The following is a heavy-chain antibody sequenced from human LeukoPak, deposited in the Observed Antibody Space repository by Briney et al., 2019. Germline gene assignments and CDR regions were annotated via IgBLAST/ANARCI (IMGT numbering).Heavy chain of an antibody. CDR2: IYTSGST. Sequence: SETLSLTCAVYGGSFSGYYWSWIRQPAGKGLEWIGRIYTSGSTNYNPSLKSRVTISVDTSKNQFSLKLSSVTAADTAVYYCAKPHPPAAGLGGYFDYWGQGTLVTVSS. J-gene: IGHJ4*02. D-gene: IGHD6-13*01. V-gene: IGHV4-59*10. CDR1: GGSFSGYY. CDR3: AKPHPPAAGLGGYFDY.